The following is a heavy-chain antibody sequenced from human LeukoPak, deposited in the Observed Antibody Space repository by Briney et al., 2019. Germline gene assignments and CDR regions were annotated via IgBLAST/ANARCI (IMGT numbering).Heavy chain of an antibody. CDR3: ANICLG. CDR1: VLTFSSYG. J-gene: IGHJ4*02. V-gene: IGHV3-30*18. Sequence: GGSLRLSCAASVLTFSSYGMHWVCQAPGKGLEWVAVISYDGCNKYYADSVKGRFTISRDNSKNTLYLQMNSLRAEDTAVYYCANICLGWGQGTLVTVSS. CDR2: ISYDGCNK.